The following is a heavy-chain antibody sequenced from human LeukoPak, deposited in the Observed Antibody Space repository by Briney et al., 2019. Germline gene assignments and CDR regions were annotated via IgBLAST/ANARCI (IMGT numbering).Heavy chain of an antibody. V-gene: IGHV4-34*01. J-gene: IGHJ4*02. CDR1: GGSFSGYY. D-gene: IGHD3-16*01. CDR3: ARGGGTYYFDY. CDR2: INHSGST. Sequence: PSETLSLTCAVYGGSFSGYYWSWIRQPPGKGLEWIGEINHSGSTNYNPSLKSRVTISVDTSKNQFSLKLSSGTAADTAVYYCARGGGTYYFDYWGQGTLVTVSS.